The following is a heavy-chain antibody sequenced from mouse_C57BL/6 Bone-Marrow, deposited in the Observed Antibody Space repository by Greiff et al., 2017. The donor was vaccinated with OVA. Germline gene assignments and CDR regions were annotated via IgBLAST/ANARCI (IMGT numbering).Heavy chain of an antibody. CDR1: GYSITSGYY. D-gene: IGHD1-1*02. CDR2: ISYDGSN. J-gene: IGHJ2*01. V-gene: IGHV3-6*01. CDR3: AGGSVDY. Sequence: EVHLVESGPGLVKPSQSLSLTCSVTGYSITSGYYWNWIRQFPGNKLEWMGYISYDGSNNYNPSLKNRISITRDTSKNQFFLKLNSVTTEDTATYYCAGGSVDYWGQGTTLIVSS.